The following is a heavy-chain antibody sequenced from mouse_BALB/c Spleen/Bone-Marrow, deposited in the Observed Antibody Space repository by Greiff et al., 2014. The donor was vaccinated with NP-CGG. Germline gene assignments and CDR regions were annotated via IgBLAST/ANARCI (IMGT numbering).Heavy chain of an antibody. D-gene: IGHD4-1*01. V-gene: IGHV14-3*02. CDR3: ATLTGTFDY. CDR2: IDPANGYT. Sequence: VQLQQSGAELVKPGASVKLSCTASGFNIKDTYMNWVKQRAEQGLEWIGRIDPANGYTEYDPKFQGKATIIADTSSNTAYLRLGSLTSEDTAVYYCATLTGTFDYWAQGTTLTVSS. J-gene: IGHJ2*01. CDR1: GFNIKDTY.